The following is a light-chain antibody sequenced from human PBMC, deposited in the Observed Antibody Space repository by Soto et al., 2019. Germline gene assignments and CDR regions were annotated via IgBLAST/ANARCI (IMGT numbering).Light chain of an antibody. CDR2: DAS. Sequence: EIVLTQSPGTLSLSPGERATLSCRASQSVSSSYLAWYQQKPGQAPRLLMSDASTRATGIPDRFSGSGSGTDFTLTITRLEPDDFAVYYCHQYGRSPRTFGQGTKLEIQ. CDR1: QSVSSSY. J-gene: IGKJ2*02. V-gene: IGKV3-20*01. CDR3: HQYGRSPRT.